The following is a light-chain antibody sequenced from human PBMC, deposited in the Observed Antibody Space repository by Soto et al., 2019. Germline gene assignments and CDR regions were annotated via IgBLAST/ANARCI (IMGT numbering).Light chain of an antibody. CDR2: DAS. J-gene: IGKJ5*01. Sequence: DIQMTQSPSSLSASVGDRVTITCRTSQSISTYLSWYQQKPGKAPNVLIYDASSLQSGVQSRFSGSGSGTDFTLTISSLQAEDSATYYCQQSYSIPTTFGQGTRLEIK. CDR3: QQSYSIPTT. CDR1: QSISTY. V-gene: IGKV1-39*01.